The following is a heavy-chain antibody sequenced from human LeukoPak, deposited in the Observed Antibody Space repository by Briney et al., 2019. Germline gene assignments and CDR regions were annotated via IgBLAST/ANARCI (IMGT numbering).Heavy chain of an antibody. CDR3: ARDLRGAFDI. V-gene: IGHV3-53*01. Sequence: GGSLRLFCAASGFTVRSNYMMWVRRAPGKGVEWVSVIYSGGSTYYADSVKGRFTISRDNSKNTLYLQMNSLRAEDTAVYYCARDLRGAFDIWGKGTMVTVSS. CDR1: GFTVRSNY. CDR2: IYSGGST. J-gene: IGHJ3*02. D-gene: IGHD3-16*01.